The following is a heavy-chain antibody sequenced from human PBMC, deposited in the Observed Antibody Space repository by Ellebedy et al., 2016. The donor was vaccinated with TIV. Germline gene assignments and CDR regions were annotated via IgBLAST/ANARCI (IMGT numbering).Heavy chain of an antibody. Sequence: GESLKISXAASGLIFSSYWMSWVRQAPGKGLEWVANIKQDGSEKYYVDSVKGRFTISRDNAKNSLHLQMNNLRAEDTAVYYCAAAGYNSDLLDYWGQGTLVTVSS. CDR1: GLIFSSYW. J-gene: IGHJ4*02. CDR3: AAAGYNSDLLDY. V-gene: IGHV3-7*01. CDR2: IKQDGSEK. D-gene: IGHD5-24*01.